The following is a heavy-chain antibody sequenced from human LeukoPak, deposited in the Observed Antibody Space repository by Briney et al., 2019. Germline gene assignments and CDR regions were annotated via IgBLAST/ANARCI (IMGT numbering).Heavy chain of an antibody. CDR3: AREKVYDFWSGWPPGDYYYYMDV. Sequence: GGSLRLSCATSGFTFSRYWMSWARQAPGKGLEWVANIKQDGSEKNYVGSVRGRFTISRDNAKNSLYLQMNSLRAEDTAVYYCAREKVYDFWSGWPPGDYYYYMDVWGKGTTVTVSS. D-gene: IGHD3-3*01. CDR2: IKQDGSEK. V-gene: IGHV3-7*01. CDR1: GFTFSRYW. J-gene: IGHJ6*03.